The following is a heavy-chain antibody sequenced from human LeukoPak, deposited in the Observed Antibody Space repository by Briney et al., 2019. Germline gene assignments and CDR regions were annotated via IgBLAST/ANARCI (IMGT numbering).Heavy chain of an antibody. CDR2: ISYDESNK. CDR3: AKGSGVSLDY. D-gene: IGHD2-15*01. CDR1: GFTFSSYG. V-gene: IGHV3-30*18. Sequence: PGGSLRLSCAASGFTFSSYGTHWVRQAPGKGLEWVAVISYDESNKYYADSVKGRFSISRDNSKNTLYLQMNSLRAEDTAVYYCAKGSGVSLDYWGQGSLVTVSS. J-gene: IGHJ4*02.